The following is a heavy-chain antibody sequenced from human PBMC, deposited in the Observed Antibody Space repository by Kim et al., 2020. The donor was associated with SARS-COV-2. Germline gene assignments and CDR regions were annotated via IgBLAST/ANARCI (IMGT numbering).Heavy chain of an antibody. V-gene: IGHV3-23*01. Sequence: AVSVKGPFTISRDNSTITLYLHMNSLRAEDTAVYDCAKDVPGVYGGNFDYWGQGTLVTVSS. J-gene: IGHJ4*02. D-gene: IGHD4-17*01. CDR3: AKDVPGVYGGNFDY.